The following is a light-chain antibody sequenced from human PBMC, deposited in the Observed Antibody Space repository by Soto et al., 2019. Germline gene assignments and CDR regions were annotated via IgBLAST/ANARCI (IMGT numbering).Light chain of an antibody. J-gene: IGKJ4*01. Sequence: DIQMTQSPSTLSASVGDRVTITCRASQSISRWLAWYQQKPGKAPQVLIYDASILQSGVPSRFSGSGSGSQFTLTFSSLQPNDVATYYCQQYDSDSSFGGGTKV. CDR2: DAS. CDR3: QQYDSDSS. CDR1: QSISRW. V-gene: IGKV1-5*01.